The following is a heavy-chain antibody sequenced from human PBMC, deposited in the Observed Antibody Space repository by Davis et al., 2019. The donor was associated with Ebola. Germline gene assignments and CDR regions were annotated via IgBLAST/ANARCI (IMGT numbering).Heavy chain of an antibody. CDR1: GFTFSSYS. CDR2: ISSSSSYI. D-gene: IGHD3-16*01. J-gene: IGHJ6*04. CDR3: ARGRGGLPRGLDV. V-gene: IGHV3-21*01. Sequence: GESLKISCAASGFTFSSYSMNWVRQAPGKGLEWVSSISSSSSYIYYADSVKGRFTVSRDNSKNTLYLQMNSLRPEDTAVYYCARGRGGLPRGLDVWGKGTTVTVSS.